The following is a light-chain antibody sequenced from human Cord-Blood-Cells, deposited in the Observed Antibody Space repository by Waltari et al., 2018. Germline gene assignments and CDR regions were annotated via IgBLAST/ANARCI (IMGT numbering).Light chain of an antibody. CDR3: QQYNNWPRT. J-gene: IGKJ1*01. V-gene: IGKV3-15*01. Sequence: EIVMTQSPATLSVSPGERATLSCRASQSVSSNLAWYQQKPGQAPRILIYGASTRATGIPARFSGSGSGTEFTLTMRSLQSEDFAVYYCQQYNNWPRTFGQVTKVEIK. CDR1: QSVSSN. CDR2: GAS.